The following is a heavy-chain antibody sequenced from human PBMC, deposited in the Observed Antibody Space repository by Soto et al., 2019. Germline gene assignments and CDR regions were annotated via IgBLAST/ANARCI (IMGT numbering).Heavy chain of an antibody. J-gene: IGHJ4*02. CDR2: ISWNSGSI. CDR3: ARLGTRDGYNF. Sequence: GGSLRLSCAASGFTFDHNAMHWVRQAPGKGLEWVSGISWNSGSIGYADSVKGRFTISRDNAKNSLYLQMNSLRAEDTALYYCARLGTRDGYNFWGQGTLVTVSS. V-gene: IGHV3-9*01. CDR1: GFTFDHNA. D-gene: IGHD5-12*01.